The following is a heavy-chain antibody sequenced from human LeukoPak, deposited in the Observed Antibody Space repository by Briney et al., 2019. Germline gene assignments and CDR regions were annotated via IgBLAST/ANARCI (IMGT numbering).Heavy chain of an antibody. D-gene: IGHD3-22*01. CDR3: ARDIAPSGYFSTAFDS. CDR1: GFTVNSHY. Sequence: GGSLRLSCAVSGFTVNSHYMSWVRQAPGKGLEWISLIYSGGSTFYADSVKGRFTISRDNSKNILYPQMNNLRAEDSAIYYCARDIAPSGYFSTAFDSWGQGTLVTVSS. J-gene: IGHJ4*02. V-gene: IGHV3-53*01. CDR2: IYSGGST.